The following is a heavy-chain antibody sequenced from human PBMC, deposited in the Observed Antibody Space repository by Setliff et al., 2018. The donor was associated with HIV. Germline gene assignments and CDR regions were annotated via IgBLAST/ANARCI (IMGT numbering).Heavy chain of an antibody. J-gene: IGHJ4*02. V-gene: IGHV3-21*01. CDR2: INSNGSFI. CDR3: TRDPTPKELWFFSGYYSDY. CDR1: GFSLSSYS. D-gene: IGHD3-10*01. Sequence: PGGSLRLSCTASGFSLSSYSMNWVRLAPGKGLECVSFINSNGSFIFYADSVKGRFTISRDNAKNSLYLQMNSLRAEDTAVYYCTRDPTPKELWFFSGYYSDYWGQGTLVTVSS.